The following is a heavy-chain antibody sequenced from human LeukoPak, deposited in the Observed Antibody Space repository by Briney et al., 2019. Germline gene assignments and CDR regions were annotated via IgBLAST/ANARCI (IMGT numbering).Heavy chain of an antibody. CDR2: ISWNSGSI. CDR3: STDPRLLIY. J-gene: IGHJ4*01. Sequence: AGGSLRLSCAASGFTFDDYAMHWVRQAPGKGLEWVSSISWNSGSIGYADSVKGRFTISRDNAKNSLYLQMNSLRPDDTALYYCSTDPRLLIYWGHGTLVTVSS. CDR1: GFTFDDYA. V-gene: IGHV3-9*01. D-gene: IGHD2-8*01.